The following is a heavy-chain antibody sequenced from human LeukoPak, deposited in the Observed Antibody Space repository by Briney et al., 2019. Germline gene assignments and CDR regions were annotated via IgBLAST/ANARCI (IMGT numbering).Heavy chain of an antibody. CDR2: IIPIFGTA. CDR3: ARDLEYCSTTSCFT. V-gene: IGHV1-69*13. D-gene: IGHD2-2*01. Sequence: SVKVSCKASGGTFSSYAISWVRQAPGQGLEWMGGIIPIFGTANYAQKFQGRVTITADESTSTAYMELSSLRSEDTAVYYCARDLEYCSTTSCFTWGQGTLVTVSS. CDR1: GGTFSSYA. J-gene: IGHJ5*02.